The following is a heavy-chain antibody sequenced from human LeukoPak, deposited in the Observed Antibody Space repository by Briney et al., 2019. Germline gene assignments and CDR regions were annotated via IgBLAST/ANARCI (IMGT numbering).Heavy chain of an antibody. CDR2: IIPILGIA. V-gene: IGHV1-69*04. CDR1: GGTFSSYA. Sequence: ASVKVSCKASGGTFSSYAISWVRQAPGQGLEWMGRIIPILGIANYAQKFQGRVTITADKSTSTAYMELSSLRSEDTAVYYCARDIPGIAAAYDYWGQGTLVTVSS. J-gene: IGHJ4*02. D-gene: IGHD6-13*01. CDR3: ARDIPGIAAAYDY.